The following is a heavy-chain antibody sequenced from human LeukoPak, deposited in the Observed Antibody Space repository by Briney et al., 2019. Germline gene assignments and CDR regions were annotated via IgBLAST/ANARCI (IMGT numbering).Heavy chain of an antibody. J-gene: IGHJ4*02. V-gene: IGHV3-30*02. CDR1: GFTFSSYG. CDR3: AKDFYRTYNWNDGDY. D-gene: IGHD1-1*01. Sequence: GGSLRLSCAASGFTFSSYGMHWVRQAPGKGLEWVAVIRYDGSNKYYADSVKGRFTVSRDNSKNTLYLQMNSLRAEDTAVYYCAKDFYRTYNWNDGDYWGQGTLATVSS. CDR2: IRYDGSNK.